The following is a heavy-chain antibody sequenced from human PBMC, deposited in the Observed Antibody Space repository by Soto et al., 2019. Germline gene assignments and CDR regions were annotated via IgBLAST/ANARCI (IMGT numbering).Heavy chain of an antibody. CDR2: IYYSGST. CDR3: ARVAPDYGDYDLDY. V-gene: IGHV4-59*01. CDR1: GGSFSGYY. J-gene: IGHJ4*02. D-gene: IGHD4-17*01. Sequence: PSETLSLTCAVYGGSFSGYYWSWIRQPPGKGLEWIGYIYYSGSTNYNPSLKSRVTISVDTSKNQFSLKLSSVTAADTAVYYCARVAPDYGDYDLDYWGQGTLVTVSS.